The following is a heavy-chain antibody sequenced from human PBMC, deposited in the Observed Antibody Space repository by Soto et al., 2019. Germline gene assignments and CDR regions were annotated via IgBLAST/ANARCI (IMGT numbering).Heavy chain of an antibody. V-gene: IGHV4-39*01. J-gene: IGHJ4*02. CDR2: IYYSGST. CDR3: ARLDSSGSIDY. D-gene: IGHD3-22*01. CDR1: GGSISSSSYY. Sequence: SETLSLTCTVSGGSISSSSYYWGWIRQPPGKGLEWIGSIYYSGSTYYNPSLKSRVTISVDTSKNQFSLKLSSVTAADTAVYYCARLDSSGSIDYWGQGTLVTVSS.